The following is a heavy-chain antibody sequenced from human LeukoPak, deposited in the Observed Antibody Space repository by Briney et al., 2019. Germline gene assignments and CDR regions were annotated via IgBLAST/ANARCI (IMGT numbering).Heavy chain of an antibody. Sequence: ASVKVSCKASGGTFSSYAISWVRQAPGQGLEWMGGIIPIFGTANYAQKFQGRVTITVDESTSTAYMELSSLRSEDTAVYYCARNFYDILTGYSDYWGQGTLVTVSS. J-gene: IGHJ4*02. D-gene: IGHD3-9*01. CDR1: GGTFSSYA. CDR2: IIPIFGTA. CDR3: ARNFYDILTGYSDY. V-gene: IGHV1-69*13.